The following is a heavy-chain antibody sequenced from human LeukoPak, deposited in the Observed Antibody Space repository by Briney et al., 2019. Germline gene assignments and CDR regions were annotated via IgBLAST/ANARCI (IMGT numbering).Heavy chain of an antibody. Sequence: PGGSLRLSCAASGFTFSSYAMSWVRQAPGKGLEWIGEINHSGSTNYNPSLKSRVTISVDTSKNQFSLKLSSVTAADTAVYYCARRGNTYYFDYWGQGTLVTVSS. D-gene: IGHD4-23*01. CDR1: GFTFSSYA. J-gene: IGHJ4*02. V-gene: IGHV4-34*01. CDR3: ARRGNTYYFDY. CDR2: INHSGST.